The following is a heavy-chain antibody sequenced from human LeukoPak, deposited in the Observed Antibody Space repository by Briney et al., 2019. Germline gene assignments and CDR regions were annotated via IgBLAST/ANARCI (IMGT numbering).Heavy chain of an antibody. CDR3: ARHGSNYDVLTGYREDYYAMDV. CDR1: GGSISSSDYF. D-gene: IGHD3-9*01. J-gene: IGHJ6*02. V-gene: IGHV4-39*01. Sequence: SETLSLTCSVSGGSISSSDYFWGWTRQPPGKGLEWIGNIYYSGITYQNPSLKSRVTISVDTSKNQFSLKVRSVTAADTAVYYCARHGSNYDVLTGYREDYYAMDVWGQGTTVTVSS. CDR2: IYYSGIT.